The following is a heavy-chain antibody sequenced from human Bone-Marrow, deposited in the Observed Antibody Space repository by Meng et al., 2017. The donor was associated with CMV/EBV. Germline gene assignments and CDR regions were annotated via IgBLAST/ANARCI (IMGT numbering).Heavy chain of an antibody. V-gene: IGHV1-2*02. CDR1: GYTFNDYY. D-gene: IGHD2/OR15-2a*01. CDR2: INPNTGDT. Sequence: ASVKVSCKASGYTFNDYYISWVRQAPGQGLEWMGWINPNTGDTSYAQKCEGTVTMTRDSSINTADKDLNRLTSDDSDVDYCSSNIGAYWGQGALVTVSS. J-gene: IGHJ4*02. CDR3: SSNIGAY.